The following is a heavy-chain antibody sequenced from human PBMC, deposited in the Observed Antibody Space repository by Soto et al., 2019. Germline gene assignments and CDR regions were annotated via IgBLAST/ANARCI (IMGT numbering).Heavy chain of an antibody. CDR1: GGTFSTYP. CDR2: IVPIFNTS. D-gene: IGHD5-12*01. V-gene: IGHV1-69*01. Sequence: QVQLVQSGAEVKKPGSSVKVSCKASGGTFSTYPITWVRQAPGQGLEWVGVIVPIFNTSTYARKFRGRVTITADESTTTAFMELSSLRSDDTAVYYCARSWLQSYCFAYWGQGTLVTVSS. J-gene: IGHJ4*02. CDR3: ARSWLQSYCFAY.